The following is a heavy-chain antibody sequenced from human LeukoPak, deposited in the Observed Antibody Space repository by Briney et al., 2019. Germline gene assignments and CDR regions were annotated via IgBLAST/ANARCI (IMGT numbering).Heavy chain of an antibody. CDR1: GFTFSSYG. D-gene: IGHD6-19*01. CDR3: AGSGYSVGWYYFDY. CDR2: IWYDGSNK. J-gene: IGHJ4*02. V-gene: IGHV3-33*01. Sequence: GGSLRLSCAASGFTFSSYGMHWVRQAPGKGLEWVAVIWYDGSNKYYADSVKGRFTISRDNSKNTVYLQMNSLRAEDTAVYYWAGSGYSVGWYYFDYWGKGTLVTFSS.